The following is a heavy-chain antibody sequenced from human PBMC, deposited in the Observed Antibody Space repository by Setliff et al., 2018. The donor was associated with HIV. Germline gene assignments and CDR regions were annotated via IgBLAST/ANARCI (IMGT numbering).Heavy chain of an antibody. CDR2: IYHSGST. CDR3: AGCITGTTHWFDP. Sequence: SETLSLTCAVSGYSISSGYYWGWIRQPPGKGLEWIGNIYHSGSTYYNPSLKSRVTISVDTSKNPFSLKLSSVTAADTAVYYCAGCITGTTHWFDPWGQGTLVTVSS. J-gene: IGHJ5*02. D-gene: IGHD1-20*01. CDR1: GYSISSGYY. V-gene: IGHV4-38-2*01.